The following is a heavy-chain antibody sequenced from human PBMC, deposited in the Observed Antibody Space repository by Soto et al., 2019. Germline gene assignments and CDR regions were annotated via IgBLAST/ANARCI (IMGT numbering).Heavy chain of an antibody. V-gene: IGHV1-18*01. D-gene: IGHD5-12*01. CDR1: GYTFISNG. J-gene: IGHJ5*02. Sequence: QVQLVQSGAEVKKPGASVKVSCRASGYTFISNGISWVRQAPGQGLEWMGWISAYNGNTNYAQKLQGRVTMTTDTSTSTAYMELRSLRSEYTAVYYCARDGAYERIGWFDPWGQGTLVTVSS. CDR3: ARDGAYERIGWFDP. CDR2: ISAYNGNT.